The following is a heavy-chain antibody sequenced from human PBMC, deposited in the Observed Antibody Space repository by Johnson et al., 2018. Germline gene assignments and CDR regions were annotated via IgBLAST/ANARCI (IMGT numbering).Heavy chain of an antibody. D-gene: IGHD2-21*02. V-gene: IGHV3-23*04. CDR1: GFTFSSYA. CDR3: AKDGADCGGDCAVDV. J-gene: IGHJ6*02. Sequence: VQLVESGGGLVQPGGSLRLSCAASGFTFSSYAMSWVRQAPGKGLEWVSAISGSGGSTYSPDSVKGRFTISRETSKNTLYLQMNSPRAEDTAVYDGAKDGADCGGDCAVDVWGQGTTVTVSS. CDR2: ISGSGGST.